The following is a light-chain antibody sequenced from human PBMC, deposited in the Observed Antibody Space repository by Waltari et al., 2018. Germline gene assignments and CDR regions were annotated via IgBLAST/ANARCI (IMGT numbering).Light chain of an antibody. J-gene: IGKJ2*02. Sequence: DIVMTQSPFSLPVTPGEPASISCRSSQSLLHSNGYNYLDWYLQKPWQSPQLLIYLGSNRASGVPDRFSGSGSGTDFTLKISRVEAEDVGVYYCMQALQTPRTFGQGTKLDLK. CDR3: MQALQTPRT. CDR1: QSLLHSNGYNY. V-gene: IGKV2-28*01. CDR2: LGS.